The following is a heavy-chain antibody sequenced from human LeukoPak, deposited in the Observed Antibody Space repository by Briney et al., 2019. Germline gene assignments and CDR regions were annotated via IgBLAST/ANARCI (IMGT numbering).Heavy chain of an antibody. Sequence: GGSLRLSCTASGFTFGDYAMSWFRQAPGKGLEWVGFIRSKAYGGTTEYAASVKGRFTISRDDSKSIAYLQMNSLKTEDTAVYYCTRGSAYCGGDCYWVDYWGQGTLVTVSS. CDR1: GFTFGDYA. CDR2: IRSKAYGGTT. J-gene: IGHJ4*02. V-gene: IGHV3-49*03. CDR3: TRGSAYCGGDCYWVDY. D-gene: IGHD2-21*02.